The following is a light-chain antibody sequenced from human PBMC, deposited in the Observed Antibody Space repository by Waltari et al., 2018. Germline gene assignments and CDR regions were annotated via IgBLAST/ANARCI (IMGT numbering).Light chain of an antibody. J-gene: IGLJ2*01. CDR3: SSYISSSTLEL. V-gene: IGLV2-14*03. CDR1: SSDVGASNY. CDR2: DVS. Sequence: QSALTQPASVSGSPGQSITISCTGTSSDVGASNYVSWYQQHPGKAPKLMLFDVSNRPSGVSNRFSGSKSGNTASLTISGLQAEDEAGYYCSSYISSSTLELFGGGTSLTVL.